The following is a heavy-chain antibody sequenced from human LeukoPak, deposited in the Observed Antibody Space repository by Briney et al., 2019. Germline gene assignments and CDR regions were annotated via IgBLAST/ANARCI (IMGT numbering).Heavy chain of an antibody. CDR3: AGAVDFSRGAH. CDR2: ISYDGSNK. CDR1: GFTFSSYA. V-gene: IGHV3-30-3*01. D-gene: IGHD2/OR15-2a*01. J-gene: IGHJ4*02. Sequence: PGGSLRLSCAASGFTFSSYAMHWVRQAPGKGLEWVAVISYDGSNKYYADSVKGRFTISRDNSKNTDTLYLQMNSLRVEDTAVYYCAGAVDFSRGAHWGQGTLVTVSS.